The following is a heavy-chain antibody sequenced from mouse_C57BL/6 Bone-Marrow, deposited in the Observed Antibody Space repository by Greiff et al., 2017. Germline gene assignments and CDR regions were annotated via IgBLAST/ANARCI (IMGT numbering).Heavy chain of an antibody. J-gene: IGHJ2*01. Sequence: LQESGAELARPGASVKLSCKASGYTFTSYGISWVKQRTGQGLEWIGEIYPRSGNTYYNEKFKGKDTLTADKSSSTAYMELRSLTSEDSAVYFCARVYYYGSSDYFDYWGQGTTLTVSS. D-gene: IGHD1-1*01. V-gene: IGHV1-81*01. CDR1: GYTFTSYG. CDR3: ARVYYYGSSDYFDY. CDR2: IYPRSGNT.